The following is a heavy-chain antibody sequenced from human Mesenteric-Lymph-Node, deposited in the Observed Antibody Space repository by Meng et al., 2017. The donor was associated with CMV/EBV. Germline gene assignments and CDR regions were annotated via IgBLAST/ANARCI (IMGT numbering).Heavy chain of an antibody. CDR2: MNPNSGNT. Sequence: ASVKVSCKASGYTFTSYDINWVRQATGQGLEWMGWMNPNSGNTGYAQKFQGRVTMTRNTSISTVYMELSSLRSEDTAVYYCARLGHDYGGNGESHWGQGTLVTVSS. V-gene: IGHV1-8*01. CDR1: GYTFTSYD. D-gene: IGHD4-23*01. J-gene: IGHJ4*02. CDR3: ARLGHDYGGNGESH.